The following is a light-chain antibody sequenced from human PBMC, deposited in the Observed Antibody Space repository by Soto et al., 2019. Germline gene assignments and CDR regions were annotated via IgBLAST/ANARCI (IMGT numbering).Light chain of an antibody. Sequence: QAVVTPEPPLTVSPGGTVTLTCASRNDPVASAFYQTWFQQTPGQAPRALIYSTNNKHSWTTARFSGSIRGGKAALTLSGVQPEDDAEYYCLLYDRGVQPVCGTGPKVTVL. CDR1: NDPVASAFY. CDR3: LLYDRGVQPV. CDR2: STN. J-gene: IGLJ1*01. V-gene: IGLV7-43*01.